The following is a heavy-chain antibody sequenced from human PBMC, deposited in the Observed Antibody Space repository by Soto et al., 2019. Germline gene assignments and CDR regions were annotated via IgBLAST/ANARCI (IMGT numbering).Heavy chain of an antibody. CDR1: GYSISSSNW. J-gene: IGHJ4*02. CDR2: IYYSGTT. Sequence: QVQLQESDPGLVKPSDTLSLTCAVSGYSISSSNWWGWIRQPPGKGLEWIGYIYYSGTTYYNPSLKSRVTMSVDMSKNQFSLKLTSVTAVDTAVYYCARREIQGPIDYWGQGTLVTVSS. D-gene: IGHD1-26*01. CDR3: ARREIQGPIDY. V-gene: IGHV4-28*01.